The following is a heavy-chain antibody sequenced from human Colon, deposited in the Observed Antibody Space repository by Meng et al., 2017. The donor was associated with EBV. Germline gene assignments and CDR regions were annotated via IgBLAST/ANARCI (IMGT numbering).Heavy chain of an antibody. D-gene: IGHD3-10*01. CDR2: IHPSGST. J-gene: IGHJ5*02. CDR1: GGSISSGCYY. Sequence: QGQLQQSGPRLVKPSPTLSLPLPVAGGSISSGCYYWSWCRHHPGKGLEWIVYIHPSGSTYYNPSLRSRLTTSSETSKNHFFLQLRSATAADTAVDYCARASYGSGRPLGESWFDAWGQGTLVTVSS. CDR3: ARASYGSGRPLGESWFDA. V-gene: IGHV4-31*03.